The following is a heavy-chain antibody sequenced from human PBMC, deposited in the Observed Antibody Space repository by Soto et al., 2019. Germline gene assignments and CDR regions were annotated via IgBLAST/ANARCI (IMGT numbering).Heavy chain of an antibody. Sequence: PGWSLRLSCATSGFTFSNFDMHLVRQVPGKGLEWVSAIGAARDPYYLGSVEGRFTISRENAKNSVYLQMNDLRAGDSAVDYCARAYTGRLPRRADYSYAMDVWGEGTKVTVSS. CDR2: IGAARDP. CDR3: ARAYTGRLPRRADYSYAMDV. J-gene: IGHJ6*02. CDR1: GFTFSNFD. D-gene: IGHD2-2*02. V-gene: IGHV3-13*05.